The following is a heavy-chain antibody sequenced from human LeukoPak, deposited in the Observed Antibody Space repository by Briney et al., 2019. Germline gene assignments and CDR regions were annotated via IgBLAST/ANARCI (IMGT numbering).Heavy chain of an antibody. J-gene: IGHJ3*02. Sequence: GGSLRLSCAASGFTFSRYSMNWVRQAPGKGLEWVSSISISSSYIYYADSVKGRFTMSRDSAKNSLYLQVNSLRAEDTAVYYCARGSRFGVVERDAFDIWGQGTMVTVSS. CDR1: GFTFSRYS. D-gene: IGHD3-3*01. V-gene: IGHV3-21*01. CDR2: ISISSSYI. CDR3: ARGSRFGVVERDAFDI.